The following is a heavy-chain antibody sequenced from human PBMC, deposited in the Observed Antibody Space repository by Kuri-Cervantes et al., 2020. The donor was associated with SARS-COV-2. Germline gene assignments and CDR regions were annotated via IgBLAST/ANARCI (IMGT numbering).Heavy chain of an antibody. CDR3: ARRAYGEQVDYYYMDV. CDR1: GYTFTGYY. V-gene: IGHV1-2*04. Sequence: ASVKVSCKASGYTFTGYYMHWVRQAPGQGLEWMGWINPNSGGTNFAQKFQGWVTISADKSISTAFLQWSSLKASDTAMYYCARRAYGEQVDYYYMDVWGKGTTVTVSS. D-gene: IGHD4-17*01. CDR2: INPNSGGT. J-gene: IGHJ6*03.